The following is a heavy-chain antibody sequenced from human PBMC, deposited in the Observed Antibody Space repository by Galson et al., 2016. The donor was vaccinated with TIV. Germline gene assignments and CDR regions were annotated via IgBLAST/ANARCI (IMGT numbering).Heavy chain of an antibody. V-gene: IGHV1-69*15. J-gene: IGHJ4*02. D-gene: IGHD3-22*01. CDR2: VIPIFRTP. Sequence: VKVSCKASRDTFNNYAISWVRQAPGQGPEWMGRVIPIFRTPNYAQKFQGRLTISADESSTTVFMELSRLRSADTAVYFCARDGSYYDTTSFYFFDLWGQGTLVTVAS. CDR3: ARDGSYYDTTSFYFFDL. CDR1: RDTFNNYA.